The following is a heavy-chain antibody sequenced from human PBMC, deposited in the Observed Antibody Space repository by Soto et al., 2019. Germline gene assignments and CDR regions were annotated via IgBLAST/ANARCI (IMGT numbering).Heavy chain of an antibody. V-gene: IGHV3-30*18. J-gene: IGHJ5*02. Sequence: GGSLRLSCAASGFTFSSYGMHWVRQAPSKGLEWVAVISYDGSNKYYADSVKGRFTISRDNSKNTLYLQMNSLRAEDTAVYYCAKDHGSSWYLEDNWFDPWGQGTLVTVSS. CDR3: AKDHGSSWYLEDNWFDP. CDR1: GFTFSSYG. D-gene: IGHD6-13*01. CDR2: ISYDGSNK.